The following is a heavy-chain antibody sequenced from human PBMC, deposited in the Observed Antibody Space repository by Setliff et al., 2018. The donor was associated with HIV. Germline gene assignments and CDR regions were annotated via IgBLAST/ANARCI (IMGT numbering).Heavy chain of an antibody. J-gene: IGHJ3*02. D-gene: IGHD3-3*01. CDR1: GDFIISDYY. V-gene: IGHV4-38-2*02. CDR3: ARPLTTSYNFWGDAFAI. CDR2: FYETGYT. Sequence: PSETLSLTCTVSGDFIISDYYWGWIRQPPGKGLEWMGSFYETGYTYYNPSLKSRVTVSIDTSKNHFSLKLTSVPAADTAVYYCARPLTTSYNFWGDAFAIWGQGTMVTVSS.